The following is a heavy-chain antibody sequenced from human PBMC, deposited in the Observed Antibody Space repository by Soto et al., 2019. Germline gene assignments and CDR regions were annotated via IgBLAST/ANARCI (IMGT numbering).Heavy chain of an antibody. CDR3: ARDFPPPGGGALYYYYYYGMDV. Sequence: PGGSLRLSCAASGFTFSSYSMNWVRQAPGKGLEWVSSISSSSSYIYYADSVKGRFTISRDNAKNSLYLQMNSLRAEDTAVYYCARDFPPPGGGALYYYYYYGMDVWGQGTTVTVSS. D-gene: IGHD3-10*01. V-gene: IGHV3-21*01. CDR2: ISSSSSYI. J-gene: IGHJ6*02. CDR1: GFTFSSYS.